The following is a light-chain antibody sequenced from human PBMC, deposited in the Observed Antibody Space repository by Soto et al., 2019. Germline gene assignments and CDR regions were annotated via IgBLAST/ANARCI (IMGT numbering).Light chain of an antibody. CDR2: AAS. J-gene: IGKJ5*01. Sequence: DIQMTQSPSSLSASVGDRISITCRASQSVSSYLNWYQQKPGKDPXXLIYAASHLQTGVPSRFSGTASATHFTPTISSLQPEYFATYYCQQSNRAVTFGQGTRLEIK. V-gene: IGKV1-39*01. CDR3: QQSNRAVT. CDR1: QSVSSY.